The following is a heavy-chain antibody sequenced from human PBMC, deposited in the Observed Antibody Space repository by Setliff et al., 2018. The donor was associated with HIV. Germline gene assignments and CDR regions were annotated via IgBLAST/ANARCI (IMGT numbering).Heavy chain of an antibody. CDR1: GGSISSHY. CDR3: AKDLPFCTAGSCYSLYYGMDV. V-gene: IGHV4-59*11. D-gene: IGHD2-15*01. Sequence: SETLSLTCTVSGGSISSHYWSWIRQPPGKGLEYIGYLRDSGNTNYNPSLKSRVTMSIDTSKNQFSLKLSSVTTADTAVYYCAKDLPFCTAGSCYSLYYGMDVWGQGTTVTVS. CDR2: LRDSGNT. J-gene: IGHJ6*02.